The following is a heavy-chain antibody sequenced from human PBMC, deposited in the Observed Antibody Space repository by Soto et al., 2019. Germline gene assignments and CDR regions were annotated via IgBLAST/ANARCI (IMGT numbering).Heavy chain of an antibody. CDR3: ARDHAAPPVVPAAPHNWFDP. J-gene: IGHJ5*02. CDR1: GYTFTSYG. CDR2: ISAYNGNT. Sequence: QVQLVQSGAEVKKPGASVKVSCKASGYTFTSYGISWVRQAPGQGLEWMGWISAYNGNTNYAQKLQDRVTMTTDTSTSTAYLELRSLRSDDTAVYYCARDHAAPPVVPAAPHNWFDPWGQGTLVTVSS. V-gene: IGHV1-18*01. D-gene: IGHD2-2*01.